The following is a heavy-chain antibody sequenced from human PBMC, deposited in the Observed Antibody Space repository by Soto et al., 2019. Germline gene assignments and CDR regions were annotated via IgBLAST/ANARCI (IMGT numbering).Heavy chain of an antibody. CDR2: ISISGTT. CDR1: GFTVSDSE. V-gene: IGHV3-48*03. CDR3: ARGRSNGGNHFDY. Sequence: GGSLRLSCAASGFTVSDSEMEWVRQTPGKGLEWISYISISGTTIYSDSVRGRFTISRDNAKNSLFLHMIGLRAEDSALYYCARGRSNGGNHFDYCGQGPLVTVYS. D-gene: IGHD3-16*01. J-gene: IGHJ4*02.